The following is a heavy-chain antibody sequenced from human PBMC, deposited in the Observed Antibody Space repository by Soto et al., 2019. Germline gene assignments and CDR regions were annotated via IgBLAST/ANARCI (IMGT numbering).Heavy chain of an antibody. CDR2: VSFSGSK. D-gene: IGHD6-13*01. CDR3: ARGSTRKGRDWFDP. J-gene: IGHJ5*02. CDR1: GGSVSNSGYY. Sequence: SETLSLTCTVSGGSVSNSGYYWGWIRQPPGKRLEWIGSVSFSGSKYYNPSLRSRVTFSVDTSKTLISLKLRPVTAADTAVYYCARGSTRKGRDWFDPWGPGTLVTVSS. V-gene: IGHV4-39*01.